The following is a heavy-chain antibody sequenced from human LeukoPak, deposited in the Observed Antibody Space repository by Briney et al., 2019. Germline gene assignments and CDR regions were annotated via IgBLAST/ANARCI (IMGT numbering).Heavy chain of an antibody. CDR1: GFIFSFYC. J-gene: IGHJ4*02. CDR2: ICPDGTGI. CDR3: AKASGSGGTKYQPFDY. Sequence: PGGSLRLSCAASGFIFSFYCMHWVRQAPGKGPMWVSRICPDGTGISYADSVKARFTTSRDNAKNTLYLQMNSLRAEDTAVYYCAKASGSGGTKYQPFDYWGQGTLVTVSS. V-gene: IGHV3-74*01. D-gene: IGHD2-15*01.